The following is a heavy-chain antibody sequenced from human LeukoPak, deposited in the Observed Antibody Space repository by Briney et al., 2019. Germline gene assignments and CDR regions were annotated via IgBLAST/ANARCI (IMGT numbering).Heavy chain of an antibody. CDR3: ARDWGEQWLVDY. CDR1: GYTFTSYY. Sequence: ASVKLSCKASGYTFTSYYMHWVRQAPGQGLEWMGIINPSGGSTSYAQKFQGRVTMTRDTSTSTVYMELSSLRSEDTAVYYCARDWGEQWLVDYWGQGTLVTVSS. D-gene: IGHD6-19*01. J-gene: IGHJ4*02. CDR2: INPSGGST. V-gene: IGHV1-46*01.